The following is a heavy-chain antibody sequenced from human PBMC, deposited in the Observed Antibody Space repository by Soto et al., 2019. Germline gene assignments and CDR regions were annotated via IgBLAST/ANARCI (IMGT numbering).Heavy chain of an antibody. CDR3: ARGPGGGWFDY. V-gene: IGHV4-31*03. CDR1: CGSISSGGYY. J-gene: IGHJ4*02. CDR2: IYYSGST. D-gene: IGHD6-19*01. Sequence: PSETLSLTCTVSCGSISSGGYYWSWIRQHPGKGLEWIGYIYYSGSTYYNPSLKSRVTISVDTSKNQFSLKLSSVTAADTAVYYCARGPGGGWFDYWGQGTLVTVSS.